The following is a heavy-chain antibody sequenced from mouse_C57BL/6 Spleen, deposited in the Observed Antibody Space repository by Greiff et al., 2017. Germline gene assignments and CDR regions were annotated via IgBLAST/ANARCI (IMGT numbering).Heavy chain of an antibody. CDR1: GYTFTSYW. CDR3: ARSGDYCYAMDY. D-gene: IGHD1-1*01. J-gene: IGHJ4*01. Sequence: QVQLQQPGAELVKPGASVKLSCKASGYTFTSYWMQWVKQRPGQGLEWIGEIDPSDSYTNYNQKFKGKATLTVDTSSGTAYMQLSSLTSEDSAVYYCARSGDYCYAMDYWGQGTSVTVSS. V-gene: IGHV1-50*01. CDR2: IDPSDSYT.